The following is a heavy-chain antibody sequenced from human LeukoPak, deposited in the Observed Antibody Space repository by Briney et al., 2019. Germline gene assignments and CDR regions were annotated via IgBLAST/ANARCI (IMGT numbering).Heavy chain of an antibody. CDR2: ISGSGGST. CDR1: GFTFRTYA. CDR3: AKVIMITFGGVTYYYYGMDV. J-gene: IGHJ6*04. Sequence: GGSLRLSCAPSGFTFRTYAMNWVRQAPGKGLEWVSAISGSGGSTYYADSVKGRFTISRDNSKNTLYLQMNSLRAEDTAVYYCAKVIMITFGGVTYYYYGMDVWGKGTTVTVSS. V-gene: IGHV3-23*01. D-gene: IGHD3-16*01.